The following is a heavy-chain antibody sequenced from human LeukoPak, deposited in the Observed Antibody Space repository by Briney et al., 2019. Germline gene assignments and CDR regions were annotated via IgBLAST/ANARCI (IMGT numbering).Heavy chain of an antibody. J-gene: IGHJ4*02. V-gene: IGHV4-4*07. Sequence: PSETLSLTCTVSGSSISSAYYWNWIRQPAGKGLEWIGRIYTSGRTYYNPSLTSRVSMSVDTSKNQFSLKLSSVTAADTAVYYCARLSTVTTSFDYWGQGTLVTVSS. CDR1: GSSISSAYY. CDR2: IYTSGRT. CDR3: ARLSTVTTSFDY. D-gene: IGHD4-11*01.